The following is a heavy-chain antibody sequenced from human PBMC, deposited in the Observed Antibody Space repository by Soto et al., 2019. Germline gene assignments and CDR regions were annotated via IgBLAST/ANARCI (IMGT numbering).Heavy chain of an antibody. CDR2: MNPNSGNT. J-gene: IGHJ5*02. D-gene: IGHD2-15*01. Sequence: ASVNVSCKASGYTFSSYEINWVRQATGQGLEWMGWMNPNSGNTGHAQKFQGRVTMTRNTSITTAYMELSSLRSEDTAVYYCARARFCSCGSCYYDPWGYGTLVTVSS. CDR1: GYTFSSYE. CDR3: ARARFCSCGSCYYDP. V-gene: IGHV1-8*01.